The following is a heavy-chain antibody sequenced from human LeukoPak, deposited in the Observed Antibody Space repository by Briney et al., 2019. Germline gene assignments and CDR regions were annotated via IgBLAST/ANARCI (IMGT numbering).Heavy chain of an antibody. Sequence: SETLSLTCTVSSGSISSHFWSWIRQPPGKGLEWIGHAHYRGSTNYNPSLKNRVTISVDTSENQFSLELRSVTAADTAVYYCAGASSYCSSTSCYTEHAWFDPWGQGTLVTVSS. J-gene: IGHJ5*02. CDR3: AGASSYCSSTSCYTEHAWFDP. V-gene: IGHV4-59*11. CDR2: AHYRGST. D-gene: IGHD2-2*01. CDR1: SGSISSHF.